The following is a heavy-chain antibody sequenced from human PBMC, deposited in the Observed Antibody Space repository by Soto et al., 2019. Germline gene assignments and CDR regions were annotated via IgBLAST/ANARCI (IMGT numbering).Heavy chain of an antibody. J-gene: IGHJ1*01. D-gene: IGHD6-19*01. CDR3: ARRSAVAGMVAD. CDR1: GYTFTSYA. V-gene: IGHV1-3*01. CDR2: INAGNGNT. Sequence: ASVKVSCKASGYTFTSYAMHWVRQAPGQRLEWMGWINAGNGNTKYSQKFQGRVTITRDTSASTAYMELSSLRSEDTAVYYCARRSAVAGMVADSAQGTLVTVSS.